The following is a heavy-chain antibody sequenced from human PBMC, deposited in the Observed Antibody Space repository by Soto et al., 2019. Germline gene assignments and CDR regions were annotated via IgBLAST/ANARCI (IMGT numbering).Heavy chain of an antibody. D-gene: IGHD5-18*01. Sequence: PVGSLRLSCAASGFTFSSYWMHWVRQAPGKGLVWVSPISSSGGSTYYADSVKGRFTISRDNSKNTLYLQMNSLRAEDTAVYYCARYIPGVRYYGMDVWGQGTTVTVSS. CDR1: GFTFSSYW. J-gene: IGHJ6*02. CDR2: ISSSGGST. V-gene: IGHV3-23*01. CDR3: ARYIPGVRYYGMDV.